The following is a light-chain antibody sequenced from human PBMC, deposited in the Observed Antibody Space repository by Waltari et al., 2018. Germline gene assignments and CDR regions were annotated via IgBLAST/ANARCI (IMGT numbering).Light chain of an antibody. CDR3: EQSYNIPT. J-gene: IGKJ4*01. CDR1: QRIRNY. Sequence: DIQMTQSPSSLSASVGDRVTIACRISQRIRNYLNWYQQKPGKATKLLIYAASTLQSGVPSRFSGSGSGTDFTLTFSSLQPEDFATYYCEQSYNIPTFGGGTKVEIK. V-gene: IGKV1-39*01. CDR2: AAS.